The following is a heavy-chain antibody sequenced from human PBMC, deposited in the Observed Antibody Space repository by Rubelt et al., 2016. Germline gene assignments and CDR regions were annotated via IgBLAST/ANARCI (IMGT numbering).Heavy chain of an antibody. V-gene: IGHV4-39*07. CDR3: ARTRREGWSPVDY. D-gene: IGHD2-15*01. CDR1: GGSISSSSYY. CDR2: IYYSGST. Sequence: QVQLQESGPGLVKPSETLSLTCTVSGGSISSSSYYWGWIRQPPGKGLEWIGSIYYSGSTYYNPSLKSRVTISVDTSKNQFSLKLSSVTAADTAVYYCARTRREGWSPVDYWGQGTLVTVSS. J-gene: IGHJ4*02.